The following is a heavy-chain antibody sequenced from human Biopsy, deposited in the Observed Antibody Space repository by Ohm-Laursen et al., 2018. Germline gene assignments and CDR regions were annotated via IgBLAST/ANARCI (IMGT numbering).Heavy chain of an antibody. CDR2: IYSGGNT. V-gene: IGHV4-61*01. J-gene: IGHJ4*02. D-gene: IGHD6-19*01. CDR3: ARGMRSSGWPYFDS. Sequence: SETLSLTCTVSGDSLSSGPDNWSWVRQPPGQGLEYIGFIYSGGNTNYNPSLESRVTMSVDMPKNQFSLKLSSVTAADTAIYYCARGMRSSGWPYFDSWGQGTLVTVSS. CDR1: GDSLSSGPDN.